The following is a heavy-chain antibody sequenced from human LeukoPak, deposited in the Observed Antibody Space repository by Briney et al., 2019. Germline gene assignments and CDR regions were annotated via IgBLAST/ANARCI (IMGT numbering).Heavy chain of an antibody. Sequence: PSETLSLTCTVPGDSISRDYWSWIRQPPGKGLECIGYIYYSGSTYYNPSLKSRVTISVDTSKNQFSLKLSSVTAADTAVYYCARRNDPYGLDVWGQGTTVTVSS. V-gene: IGHV4-59*08. CDR3: ARRNDPYGLDV. CDR1: GDSISRDY. D-gene: IGHD1-1*01. CDR2: IYYSGST. J-gene: IGHJ6*02.